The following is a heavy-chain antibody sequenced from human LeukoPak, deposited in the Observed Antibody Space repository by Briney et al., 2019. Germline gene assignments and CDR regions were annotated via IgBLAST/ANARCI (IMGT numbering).Heavy chain of an antibody. Sequence: SETLSLTCTVSGYSISSGYYWGWMRQPPGRGLEWIGSIYHSGSTYYNPSLKSRVTISVDTSRNQFSLKLSSVTAADTAVYYCARVGGSGSYYNAFDYWGQGTLVTVSS. CDR1: GYSISSGYY. CDR3: ARVGGSGSYYNAFDY. V-gene: IGHV4-38-2*02. D-gene: IGHD3-10*01. CDR2: IYHSGST. J-gene: IGHJ4*02.